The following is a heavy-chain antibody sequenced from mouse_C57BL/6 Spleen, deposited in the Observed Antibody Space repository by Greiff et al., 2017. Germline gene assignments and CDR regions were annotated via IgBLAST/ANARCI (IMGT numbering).Heavy chain of an antibody. Sequence: VQLQQSGAELVRPGASVKLSCKASGYTFTDYYINWVKQRPGQGLEWIARIYPGSGNTYYNEKFKGKATLTAEKSSSTAYMQLSSLTSEDSAVYFCARGVYYDYDGFAYWGQGTLVTVSA. CDR1: GYTFTDYY. V-gene: IGHV1-76*01. J-gene: IGHJ3*01. CDR3: ARGVYYDYDGFAY. CDR2: IYPGSGNT. D-gene: IGHD2-4*01.